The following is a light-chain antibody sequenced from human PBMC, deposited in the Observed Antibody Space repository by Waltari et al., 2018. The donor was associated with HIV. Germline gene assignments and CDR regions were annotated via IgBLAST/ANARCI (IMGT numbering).Light chain of an antibody. CDR1: SSDVWSYYL. Sequence: QSAMTQSASVSGSPGQSITISCTGTSSDVWSYYLDSWYQQHPGKVPKVMIYEDSKRPSGVSNRFSGSKSGNTASLTISGLQAEDEADYYCCSYAGSSTFWVFGGGTKLTVL. CDR2: EDS. J-gene: IGLJ3*02. CDR3: CSYAGSSTFWV. V-gene: IGLV2-23*01.